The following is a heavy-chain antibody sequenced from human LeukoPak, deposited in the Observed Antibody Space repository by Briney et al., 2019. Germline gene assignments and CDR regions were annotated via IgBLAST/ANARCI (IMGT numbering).Heavy chain of an antibody. V-gene: IGHV3-21*01. CDR3: ARAGPLSYYDSSGYSDAFDI. CDR1: GFTFSSYS. D-gene: IGHD3-22*01. J-gene: IGHJ3*02. CDR2: ISSSSSYI. Sequence: GGSLRLSCAASGFTFSSYSMNWVRQAPGKGLEWVSSISSSSSYIYYADAVKGRFTISRDNAKNSLYLQMNSLRAEDTAVYYCARAGPLSYYDSSGYSDAFDIWGQGTMVTVSS.